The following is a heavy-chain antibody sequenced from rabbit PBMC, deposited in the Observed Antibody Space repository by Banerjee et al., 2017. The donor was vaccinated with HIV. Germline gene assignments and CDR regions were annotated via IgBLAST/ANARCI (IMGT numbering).Heavy chain of an antibody. Sequence: QSLEESGGGLVKPEGSLTLTCKASGFDLSTYYYMCWVRQAPGKGLEWIACIYTSSGTTYYASWAKGRFTISKTSSTTVTLQMTSLTAADTATYFCARHDAGYAGYVGYGYAAYYYFNLWGQGTLVTVS. V-gene: IGHV1S40*01. CDR1: GFDLSTYYY. CDR2: IYTSSGTT. J-gene: IGHJ4*01. CDR3: ARHDAGYAGYVGYGYAAYYYFNL. D-gene: IGHD6-1*01.